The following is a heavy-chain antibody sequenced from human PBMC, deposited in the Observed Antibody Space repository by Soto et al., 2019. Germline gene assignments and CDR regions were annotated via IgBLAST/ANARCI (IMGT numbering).Heavy chain of an antibody. V-gene: IGHV1-3*01. CDR1: GYTFTRCT. CDR2: INPDNGNT. Sequence: ASVKVSCKDSGYTFTRCTMNWVRQAPGQRLEWMGWINPDNGNTKSSQKFQDRVIITRDTSASTAYMDLSSLRSEDTAVYYCARGIATGQLDPWGQGTLVNVSS. CDR3: ARGIATGQLDP. J-gene: IGHJ5*02. D-gene: IGHD2-15*01.